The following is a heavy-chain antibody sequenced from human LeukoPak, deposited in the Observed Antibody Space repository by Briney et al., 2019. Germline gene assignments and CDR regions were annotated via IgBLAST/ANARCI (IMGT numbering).Heavy chain of an antibody. Sequence: GVSLTLSCAASGFTFSNYCTSWGRHSPLKGREWLANINQDGSEIYYGDSVKGRFTMSRDNGKNSLYLQINSLRVDDTAVYYCARDQGSMIVVRTRNWYFDPWGRGTLVTVSS. CDR3: ARDQGSMIVVRTRNWYFDP. D-gene: IGHD3-22*01. CDR1: GFTFSNYC. J-gene: IGHJ2*01. CDR2: INQDGSEI. V-gene: IGHV3-7*01.